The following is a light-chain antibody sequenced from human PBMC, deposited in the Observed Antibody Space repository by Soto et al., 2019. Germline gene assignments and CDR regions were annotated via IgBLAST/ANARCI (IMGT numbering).Light chain of an antibody. CDR1: QSIDRW. J-gene: IGKJ1*01. Sequence: DRQSFESAYSLAACVLDRFTITCRASQSIDRWLAWYQQRPGKAPKILIYHASSLETGVPSSFSCSRYGTEFTVPLSRLHCDAVPPNYGQPHSTYGTLGEGTKVHIK. CDR2: HAS. V-gene: IGKV1-5*01. CDR3: QPHSTYGT.